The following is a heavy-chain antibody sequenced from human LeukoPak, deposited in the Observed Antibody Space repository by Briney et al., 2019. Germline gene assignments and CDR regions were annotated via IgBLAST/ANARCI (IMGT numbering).Heavy chain of an antibody. Sequence: ASVKVSCKASGYTFTSYYMHWVRQAPGQGLEWMGIINPSGGSTSYAQKFQGRVTMTRDMSTSTVYMELSSLRSEDTAVYYCARDVRGVSSRVATFDYWGQGTLVTVSS. J-gene: IGHJ4*02. V-gene: IGHV1-46*01. CDR2: INPSGGST. CDR1: GYTFTSYY. CDR3: ARDVRGVSSRVATFDY. D-gene: IGHD5-12*01.